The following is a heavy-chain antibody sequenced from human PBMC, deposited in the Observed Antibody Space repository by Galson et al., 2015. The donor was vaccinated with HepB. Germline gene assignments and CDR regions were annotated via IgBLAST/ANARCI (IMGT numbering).Heavy chain of an antibody. CDR2: IYPGDSDT. D-gene: IGHD6-13*01. CDR3: ARHGEATYRSSWVDY. J-gene: IGHJ4*02. Sequence: QSGAEVKKPGESLKISCKGSGYSFTSNWIGWVRQMPGKGLEWMGIIYPGDSDTRYSPSFQGQVTISADKSISTAYLQWSSLKASDTAMYYCARHGEATYRSSWVDYWGQGTLVTVSS. V-gene: IGHV5-51*01. CDR1: GYSFTSNW.